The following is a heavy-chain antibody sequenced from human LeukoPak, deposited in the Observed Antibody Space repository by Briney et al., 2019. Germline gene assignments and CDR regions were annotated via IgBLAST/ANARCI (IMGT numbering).Heavy chain of an antibody. D-gene: IGHD3-10*01. V-gene: IGHV4-59*02. CDR3: ARRAYYYGSGSYYTYFDY. Sequence: SETLSLTCTVSGGSVSSYYWSWIRQPPGKGLEWIGYVHSSGDTNYNPSLRNRVTISVDTSKNQFSLKLSSVTAADTAVYYCARRAYYYGSGSYYTYFDYWGQGTLVTVSS. CDR2: VHSSGDT. J-gene: IGHJ4*02. CDR1: GGSVSSYY.